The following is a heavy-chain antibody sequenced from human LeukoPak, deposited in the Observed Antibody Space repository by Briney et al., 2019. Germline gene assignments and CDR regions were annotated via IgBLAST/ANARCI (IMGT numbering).Heavy chain of an antibody. Sequence: GGSLRLSCAASGFTFSSYAMSWVRQAPGKGLEWVSAISGSGGSTYYADSLKGRFTISRDNSKNTLYLQMNSLRAEDTAVYYCAKVQEAGYSYGSTDYWGQGTLVTVSS. D-gene: IGHD5-18*01. J-gene: IGHJ4*02. CDR1: GFTFSSYA. CDR2: ISGSGGST. CDR3: AKVQEAGYSYGSTDY. V-gene: IGHV3-23*01.